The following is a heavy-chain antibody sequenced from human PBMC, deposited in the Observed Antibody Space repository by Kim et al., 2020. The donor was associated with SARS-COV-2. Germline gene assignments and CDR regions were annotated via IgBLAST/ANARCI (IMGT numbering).Heavy chain of an antibody. CDR2: IYYSGST. Sequence: SETLSLTCTVSGGSISSYYWSWIRQPPGKGLEWIGYIYYSGSTNYNPSLKSRVTISVDTSKNQFSLKLSSVTAADTAVYYCAGCHDILVLDYWGQGTLVTVS. J-gene: IGHJ4*02. CDR3: AGCHDILVLDY. V-gene: IGHV4-59*13. D-gene: IGHD3-9*01. CDR1: GGSISSYY.